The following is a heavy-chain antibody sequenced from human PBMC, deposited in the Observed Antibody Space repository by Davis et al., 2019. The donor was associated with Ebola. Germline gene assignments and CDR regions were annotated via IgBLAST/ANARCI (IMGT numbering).Heavy chain of an antibody. D-gene: IGHD6-13*01. CDR3: AKGGYGQQLPLYYYGMDV. V-gene: IGHV3-21*04. CDR2: ISSSSSYI. Sequence: GESLKISCAASGFTFSSYSMNWVRQAPGKGLEWVSSISSSSSYIYYADSVKGRFTISRDNAENSLYLQMNSLRAEDTAVYYCAKGGYGQQLPLYYYGMDVWGQGTTVTVSS. CDR1: GFTFSSYS. J-gene: IGHJ6*02.